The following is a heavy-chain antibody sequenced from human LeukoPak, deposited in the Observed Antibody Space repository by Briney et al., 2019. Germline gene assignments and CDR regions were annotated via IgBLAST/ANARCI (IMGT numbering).Heavy chain of an antibody. CDR1: GGSISSSSYY. Sequence: PSETLSLTCTVSGGSISSSSYYWGWIRQPPGKGLEWIGSIYYSGSTYYNPSLKSRVTISVDMSKNQFSLKLRSMTAADTAVYYCARHGPGYSSVFDYWGQGTLVTVSS. CDR3: ARHGPGYSSVFDY. CDR2: IYYSGST. J-gene: IGHJ4*02. V-gene: IGHV4-39*01. D-gene: IGHD6-19*01.